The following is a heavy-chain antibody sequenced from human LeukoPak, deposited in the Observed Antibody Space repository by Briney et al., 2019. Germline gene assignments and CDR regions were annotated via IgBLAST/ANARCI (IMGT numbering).Heavy chain of an antibody. D-gene: IGHD3-22*01. J-gene: IGHJ6*02. V-gene: IGHV3-64*01. Sequence: QAGGSLRLSCAASGFTFNTYDMHWVRQSPGKGLEYVAAISGDGAITYYAKSVKGRFTISRDNSKNTVYLQMGSLRGDDMAVYYCARPHSSGYYKSFLDVWGQGTTVTVSS. CDR2: ISGDGAIT. CDR3: ARPHSSGYYKSFLDV. CDR1: GFTFNTYD.